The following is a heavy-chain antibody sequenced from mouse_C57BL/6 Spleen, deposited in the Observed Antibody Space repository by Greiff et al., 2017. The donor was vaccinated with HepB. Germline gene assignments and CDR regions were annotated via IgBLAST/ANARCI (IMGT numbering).Heavy chain of an antibody. CDR3: ARRNPIYYEYDDWDFDG. V-gene: IGHV1-72*01. CDR2: IDPNSGGT. CDR1: GYTFTSYW. J-gene: IGHJ1*03. Sequence: QVQLQQPGAELVKPGASVKLSCKASGYTFTSYWMHWVKQRPGRGLEWIGRIDPNSGGTKYNEKFKSKATLTVDKPSSTAYMQLSSLTSEDSAVYYCARRNPIYYEYDDWDFDGWGTGTTVTVSS. D-gene: IGHD2-4*01.